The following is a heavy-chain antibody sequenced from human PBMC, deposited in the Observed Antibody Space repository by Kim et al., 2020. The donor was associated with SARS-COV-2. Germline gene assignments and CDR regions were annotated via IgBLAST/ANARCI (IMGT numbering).Heavy chain of an antibody. J-gene: IGHJ6*02. Sequence: NYHPSRKSRVSISVDTSKNQFSLELGSVTAADTAVYYCARPPPSRYQPMDVWGPGTTVTVSS. D-gene: IGHD2-2*01. V-gene: IGHV4-61*07. CDR3: ARPPPSRYQPMDV.